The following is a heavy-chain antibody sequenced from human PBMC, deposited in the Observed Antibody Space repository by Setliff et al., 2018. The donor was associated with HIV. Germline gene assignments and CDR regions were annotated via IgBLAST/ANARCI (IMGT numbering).Heavy chain of an antibody. Sequence: SETLSLTCSVAGASMTSHYLTWIRQPRGMGLEWIGNIYGSGTTKYNPSLRSRVTISVDKSKNQLSLSLDSVTAADTAVDYCAGGDLYGDYAFSYWGQGTLVTVSS. J-gene: IGHJ4*02. CDR2: IYGSGTT. CDR3: AGGDLYGDYAFSY. CDR1: GASMTSHY. V-gene: IGHV4-59*11. D-gene: IGHD4-17*01.